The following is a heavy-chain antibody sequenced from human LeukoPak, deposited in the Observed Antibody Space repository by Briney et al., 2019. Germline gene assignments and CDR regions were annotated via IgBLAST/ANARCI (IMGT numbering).Heavy chain of an antibody. CDR2: INRDGSEK. CDR3: AREDNWGWRDFDY. J-gene: IGHJ4*02. CDR1: GFTFSTYW. V-gene: IGHV3-7*01. Sequence: GGSLRLSCAASGFTFSTYWMSWVRQAPGKGLEWVANINRDGSEKYYVASVKGRFTISGDNAKNSLYLQMNSLRAEDTAVYYCAREDNWGWRDFDYWGQGTLVTVSS. D-gene: IGHD7-27*01.